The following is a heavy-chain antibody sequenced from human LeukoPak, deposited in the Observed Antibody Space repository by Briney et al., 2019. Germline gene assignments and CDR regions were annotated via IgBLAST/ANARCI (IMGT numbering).Heavy chain of an antibody. D-gene: IGHD5-24*01. Sequence: PSETLSLTCTVSGGSISSSSYYWGWIRQPPGTGLEWIGSIYYSGSTYYNPSLKSRVTISVDTSKNQFSLKLSSVTAADTAVYYCARDVLAPSDGNWFDPWGQGTLVTVSS. V-gene: IGHV4-39*07. CDR2: IYYSGST. CDR1: GGSISSSSYY. CDR3: ARDVLAPSDGNWFDP. J-gene: IGHJ5*02.